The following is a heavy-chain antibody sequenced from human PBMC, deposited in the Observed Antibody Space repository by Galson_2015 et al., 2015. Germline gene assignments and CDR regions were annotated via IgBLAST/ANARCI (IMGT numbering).Heavy chain of an antibody. Sequence: SLRLSCAASGFTFSSYSMNWVRQAPGKGLEWVANIKQDGSNKYYADSVKGRFTISRDNSKNTLYLQMNSLRAEDTAVYYCARDESHTALAGPDYWGQGTLVPVSS. CDR1: GFTFSSYS. D-gene: IGHD1-14*01. J-gene: IGHJ4*02. V-gene: IGHV3-33*08. CDR3: ARDESHTALAGPDY. CDR2: IKQDGSNK.